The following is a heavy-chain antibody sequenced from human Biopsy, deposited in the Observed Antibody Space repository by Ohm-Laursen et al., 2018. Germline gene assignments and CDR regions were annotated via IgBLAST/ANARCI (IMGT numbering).Heavy chain of an antibody. D-gene: IGHD3-9*01. V-gene: IGHV1-2*02. CDR3: AIDGDDFLTDYLKIDQ. Sequence: SVKVSCKASGYTFTGYYLHWVRQAPGQGLEWMGWINPKSGGTHYLEKFRGRVTMTRDTSISTAYMEVSSLRSDDTAVYYCAIDGDDFLTDYLKIDQWGQGTLVTVSS. J-gene: IGHJ4*02. CDR1: GYTFTGYY. CDR2: INPKSGGT.